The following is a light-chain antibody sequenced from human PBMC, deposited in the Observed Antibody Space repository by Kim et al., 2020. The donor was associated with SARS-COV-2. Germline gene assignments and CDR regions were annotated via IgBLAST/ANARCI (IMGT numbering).Light chain of an antibody. CDR2: AAS. J-gene: IGKJ2*03. Sequence: DIQMTQSPSSLSASVGDRVTITCRASQSISSYLNWYQQKPGKAPKLLIYAASSLQSGVPSRFSGSGSGTDFTLTISSLQPEEFATYYCQQSYSTPDSFGQGTKLEI. CDR1: QSISSY. CDR3: QQSYSTPDS. V-gene: IGKV1-39*01.